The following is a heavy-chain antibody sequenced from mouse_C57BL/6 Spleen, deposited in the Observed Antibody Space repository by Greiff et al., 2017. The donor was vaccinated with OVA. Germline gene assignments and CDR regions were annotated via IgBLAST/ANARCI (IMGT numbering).Heavy chain of an antibody. J-gene: IGHJ3*01. Sequence: EVQLQQSGTVLARPGASVKMSCKTSGYTFTSYWMHWVKQRPGQGLEWIGAIYPGNSDTSYNQKFKGKAKLNAVTSASTAYMELSSLTNEDYAVYYWTRGGAWFDYWGQGTLVTVSA. V-gene: IGHV1-5*01. CDR1: GYTFTSYW. CDR3: TRGGAWFDY. CDR2: IYPGNSDT.